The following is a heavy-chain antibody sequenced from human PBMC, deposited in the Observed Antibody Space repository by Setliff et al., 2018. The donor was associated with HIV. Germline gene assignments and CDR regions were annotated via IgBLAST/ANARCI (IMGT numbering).Heavy chain of an antibody. CDR1: DDPISSYY. D-gene: IGHD1-1*01. J-gene: IGHJ3*01. CDR2: LYVSGDT. V-gene: IGHV4-4*07. Sequence: PSETLSLTCYVTDDPISSYYWSWVRQPAGKGLEWIGRLYVSGDTNYNPSLKSRVTMSLDTSRNQLSLRLTSVTAADTAVYFCARTTILQESFDLWGQGTMVTVS. CDR3: ARTTILQESFDL.